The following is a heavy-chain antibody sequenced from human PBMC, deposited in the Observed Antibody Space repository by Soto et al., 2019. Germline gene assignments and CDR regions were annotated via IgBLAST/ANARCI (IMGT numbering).Heavy chain of an antibody. V-gene: IGHV1-69*02. J-gene: IGHJ4*02. CDR1: GGTFSSYT. CDR2: IIPILGIA. CDR3: ARAPIDSYGDYVDY. Sequence: QVQLVQSGAEVKKPGSSVKVSCKASGGTFSSYTISWVRQAPGQGLEWMGRIIPILGIANYAQKFQGRVTIAADKSTSTAYRELSSPRSEDTAVYYCARAPIDSYGDYVDYWGQGTLVTVSS. D-gene: IGHD4-17*01.